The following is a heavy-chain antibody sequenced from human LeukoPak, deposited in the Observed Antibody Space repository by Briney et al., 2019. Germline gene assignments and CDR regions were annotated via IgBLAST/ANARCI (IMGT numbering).Heavy chain of an antibody. Sequence: ASVKVSCKASEYTFTSYYMHWVRQAPGQGLEWMGIINPSGGSTSYAQKFQGRVTMTRDTSTSTVYMELSSLRSEDTAVYYCAREYCSSTSCYRDYYYYYGMDVWGQGTTVTVSS. CDR1: EYTFTSYY. D-gene: IGHD2-2*02. CDR3: AREYCSSTSCYRDYYYYYGMDV. V-gene: IGHV1-46*01. J-gene: IGHJ6*02. CDR2: INPSGGST.